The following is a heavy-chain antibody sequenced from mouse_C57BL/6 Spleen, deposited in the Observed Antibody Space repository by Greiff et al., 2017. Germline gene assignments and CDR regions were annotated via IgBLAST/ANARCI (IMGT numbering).Heavy chain of an antibody. CDR1: GFTFSSYT. CDR3: ARRYYSLDY. V-gene: IGHV5-9*01. CDR2: ISGGGGNT. D-gene: IGHD2-12*01. J-gene: IGHJ2*01. Sequence: EVQVVESGGGLVKPGGSLKLSCAASGFTFSSYTMSWVRQTPEKRLEWVATISGGGGNTYYPDSVKGRFTISRDNAKNTLYLQMSSLRSEDTALYYCARRYYSLDYWGQGTTLTVSS.